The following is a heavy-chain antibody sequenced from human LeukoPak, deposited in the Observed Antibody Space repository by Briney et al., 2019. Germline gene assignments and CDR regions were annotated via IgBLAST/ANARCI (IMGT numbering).Heavy chain of an antibody. CDR2: IYYSGST. CDR3: ARTWVTATTCNSWFDL. V-gene: IGHV4-39*07. CDR1: GGSISSSSYY. J-gene: IGHJ5*02. Sequence: PSETLSLTCTVSGGSISSSSYYWGWIRQPRGKGLEWIGIIYYSGSTYYNASLKSRLTISVDPSKNHFSLKLSSVTAADTAVYYCARTWVTATTCNSWFDLWGQGTLVTVSS. D-gene: IGHD4-11*01.